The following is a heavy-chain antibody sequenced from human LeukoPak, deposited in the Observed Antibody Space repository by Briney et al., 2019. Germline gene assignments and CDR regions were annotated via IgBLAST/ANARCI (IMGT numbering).Heavy chain of an antibody. CDR3: ARDIAAAGDYYYMDV. D-gene: IGHD6-13*01. CDR1: EFTFSYDA. CDR2: ISYDGSNK. V-gene: IGHV3-30*04. J-gene: IGHJ6*03. Sequence: GGSLRLSCAASEFTFSYDAMHWVRQAPGKGLEWVAVISYDGSNKYYADSVKGRFTISRDNSKNTLYLQMSSLRAEDTAVYYCARDIAAAGDYYYMDVWGKGTTVTVSS.